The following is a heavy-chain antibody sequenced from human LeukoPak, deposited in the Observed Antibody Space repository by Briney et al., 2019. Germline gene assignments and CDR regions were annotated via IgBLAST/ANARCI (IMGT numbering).Heavy chain of an antibody. Sequence: GGSLRLSCAASGFTFSSYAMSWVRQAPGKGLEWVSAISGSGGSTYYADSVKGRFTISRDNSKNTLYLQMNSLRAEDTAVYYCAKDPLGYYDSSGYYGDYWGQGTLVTVSS. CDR3: AKDPLGYYDSSGYYGDY. CDR2: ISGSGGST. D-gene: IGHD3-22*01. J-gene: IGHJ4*02. CDR1: GFTFSSYA. V-gene: IGHV3-23*01.